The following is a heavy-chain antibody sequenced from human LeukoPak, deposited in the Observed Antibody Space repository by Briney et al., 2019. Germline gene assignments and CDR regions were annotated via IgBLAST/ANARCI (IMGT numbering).Heavy chain of an antibody. D-gene: IGHD6-19*01. Sequence: SETLSLTCAVSGGSISSGGYSWSWIRQPPGKGLEWIGEIYHSGSTNYNPSLKSRVTISVDKSKNQFSLKLSSVTAADTAVYYCARDYRSGWSYYYGMDVWGQGTTVTVSS. V-gene: IGHV4-30-2*01. CDR1: GGSISSGGYS. CDR3: ARDYRSGWSYYYGMDV. CDR2: IYHSGST. J-gene: IGHJ6*02.